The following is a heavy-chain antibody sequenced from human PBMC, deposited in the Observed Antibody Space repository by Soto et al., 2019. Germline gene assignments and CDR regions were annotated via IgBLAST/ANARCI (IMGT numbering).Heavy chain of an antibody. CDR1: GYTFTSYG. CDR3: ARDLAVGLVDY. Sequence: QVQLVQSGAEVKKPGASVKVSCKASGYTFTSYGISWVRQAPGQGLEWMGWISADNGNTNYAQKLQGRVTMTTDTATSTAYRELRSLRADDTAVYYCARDLAVGLVDYWGQGTLVTVSS. D-gene: IGHD6-19*01. J-gene: IGHJ4*02. CDR2: ISADNGNT. V-gene: IGHV1-18*01.